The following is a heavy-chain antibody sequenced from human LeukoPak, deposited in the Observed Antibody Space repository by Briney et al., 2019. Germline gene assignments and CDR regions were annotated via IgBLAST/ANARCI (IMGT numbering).Heavy chain of an antibody. CDR2: IYTSGST. D-gene: IGHD3-3*01. CDR1: GGSISSGSYY. CDR3: ARTTRSGYYFDY. Sequence: SETLSLTCTVSGGSISSGSYYWSWIRQPAGKGLEWIGRIYTSGSTNYNPSLKSRVTISVDTSKNQFSLKLSSVTAADTAVYYCARTTRSGYYFDYWGQGTLVTVSS. J-gene: IGHJ4*02. V-gene: IGHV4-61*02.